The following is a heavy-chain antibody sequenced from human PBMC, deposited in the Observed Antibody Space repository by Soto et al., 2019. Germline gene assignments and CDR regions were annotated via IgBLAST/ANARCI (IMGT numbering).Heavy chain of an antibody. J-gene: IGHJ6*02. CDR1: GGTFSSYA. V-gene: IGHV1-69*01. CDR2: IIPIFGTA. CDR3: ASDIVVVPAAIRRDYYYYGMDV. D-gene: IGHD2-2*01. Sequence: QVQLVQSGAEVKKPGSSVKVSCKASGGTFSSYAISWVRQAPGQGLEWMGGIIPIFGTANYAQKFQGRVTINADESTSTDYMELSSLRSEDTAVYYCASDIVVVPAAIRRDYYYYGMDVWGQGTTVTVSS.